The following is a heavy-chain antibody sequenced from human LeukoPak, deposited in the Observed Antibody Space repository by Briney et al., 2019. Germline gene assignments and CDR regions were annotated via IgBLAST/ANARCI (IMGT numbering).Heavy chain of an antibody. CDR2: IYYSGST. CDR1: GGSISSYY. D-gene: IGHD3-22*01. J-gene: IGHJ4*02. V-gene: IGHV4-59*01. CDR3: ARESYYDSSGYDY. Sequence: PSETLSLTCTVSGGSISSYYWSWIRQPPGKGLEWIGYIYYSGSTNYNPSLKSRVTISVGTSKNQFSLKLSSVTAADTAVYYCARESYYDSSGYDYWGQGTLVTVSS.